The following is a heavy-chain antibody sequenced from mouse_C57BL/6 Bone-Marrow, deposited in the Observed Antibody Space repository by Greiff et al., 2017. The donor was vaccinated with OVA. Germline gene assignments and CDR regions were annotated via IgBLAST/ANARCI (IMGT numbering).Heavy chain of an antibody. CDR2: IYPRSGST. D-gene: IGHD2-2*01. V-gene: IGHV1-81*01. CDR1: GYTFTSYG. J-gene: IGHJ4*01. Sequence: VQLQQSGAELARPGASVKLSCKASGYTFTSYGISWVKQRTGQGLEWIGEIYPRSGSTYYNEKLKGKATLTADKSSSTAYMELRSLTSEYSAVYFCERRGLRLYAVDYWGQGTAITVSS. CDR3: ERRGLRLYAVDY.